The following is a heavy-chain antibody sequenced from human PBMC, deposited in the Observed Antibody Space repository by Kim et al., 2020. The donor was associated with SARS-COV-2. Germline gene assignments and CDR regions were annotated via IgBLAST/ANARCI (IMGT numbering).Heavy chain of an antibody. V-gene: IGHV3-23*01. CDR3: AKPGYGSSSSCDS. D-gene: IGHD6-6*01. CDR2: ISGSGSTT. CDR1: GFTFSDFF. J-gene: IGHJ4*02. Sequence: GGSLRLSCAASGFTFSDFFMSWVRQAPGKGLEWVSAISGSGSTTYYADSVKGRFTISTDISNNALYLHMSGLRAGDTAVYYCAKPGYGSSSSCDSWGQGTLVTVSS.